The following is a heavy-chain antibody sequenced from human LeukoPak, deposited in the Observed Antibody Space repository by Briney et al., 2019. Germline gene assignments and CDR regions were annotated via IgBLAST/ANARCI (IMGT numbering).Heavy chain of an antibody. J-gene: IGHJ4*02. D-gene: IGHD1-1*01. Sequence: ASVKVSCKASGYTFTGYYMHWVRQAPGQGLEWMGWINLNSGGTNYAQKFQGRVTMTRDTSISTAYMELSRLRSDDTAVYYCARNWYYFDYWGQGTLVTVSS. CDR2: INLNSGGT. V-gene: IGHV1-2*02. CDR3: ARNWYYFDY. CDR1: GYTFTGYY.